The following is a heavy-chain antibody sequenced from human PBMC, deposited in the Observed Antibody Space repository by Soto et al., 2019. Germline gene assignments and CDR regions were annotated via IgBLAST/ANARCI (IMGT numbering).Heavy chain of an antibody. CDR3: AVRIAVAGYDY. Sequence: ASVKVSCKASGYTFTSYGISWVRQAPGQGLEWMGWISAYNGNTNYAQKLQGRVTMTTDTSTSTAYMELRSLRSGDTAVYYCAVRIAVAGYDYWGQGTLVTVSS. V-gene: IGHV1-18*01. D-gene: IGHD6-19*01. J-gene: IGHJ4*02. CDR1: GYTFTSYG. CDR2: ISAYNGNT.